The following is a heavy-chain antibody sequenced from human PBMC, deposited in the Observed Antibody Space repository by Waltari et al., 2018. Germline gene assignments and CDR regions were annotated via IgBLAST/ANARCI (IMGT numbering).Heavy chain of an antibody. V-gene: IGHV4-39*07. Sequence: QLQLQESGPGLVKPSETLSLTCTVSGGSISSSSYYLGWIRQPPGKGLEWIGSIYYSGSTYYNPSLKSRVTISVDTSKNQFSLKLSSVTAADTAVYYCARVSAVAGSSYWYFDLWGRGTLVTVSS. CDR3: ARVSAVAGSSYWYFDL. CDR1: GGSISSSSYY. J-gene: IGHJ2*01. CDR2: IYYSGST. D-gene: IGHD6-19*01.